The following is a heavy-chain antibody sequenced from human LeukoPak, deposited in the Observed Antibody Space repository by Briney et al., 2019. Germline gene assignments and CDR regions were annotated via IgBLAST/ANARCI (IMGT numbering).Heavy chain of an antibody. CDR2: IYYSGST. CDR1: GGSISSYY. V-gene: IGHV4-59*01. CDR3: ARLAAADYYFDY. J-gene: IGHJ4*02. Sequence: SETLSLTCTVSGGSISSYYWSWIRQPPGKGLEWIGYIYYSGSTNYNPSLKSRVTISVDTSKNQFSLKLSSVTAADTAVYYCARLAAADYYFDYWGQGTLVTVSS. D-gene: IGHD6-13*01.